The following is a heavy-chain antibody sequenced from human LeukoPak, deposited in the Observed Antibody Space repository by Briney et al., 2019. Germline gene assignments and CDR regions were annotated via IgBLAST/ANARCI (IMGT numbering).Heavy chain of an antibody. CDR2: ISASGGTT. D-gene: IGHD2-2*01. J-gene: IGHJ5*01. CDR3: AKEPREYCSSTSCPNWFDS. Sequence: GGSLRLSCAASGLAFNNYAMSWVRQAPGKGLEWVSAISASGGTTYYADSVKGRFTISRDNSENTLFLQMNSLRAEDTAVYYCAKEPREYCSSTSCPNWFDSWGQGTLVTVSS. V-gene: IGHV3-23*01. CDR1: GLAFNNYA.